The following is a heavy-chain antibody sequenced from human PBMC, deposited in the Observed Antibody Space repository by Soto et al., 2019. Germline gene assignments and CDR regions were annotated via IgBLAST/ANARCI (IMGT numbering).Heavy chain of an antibody. Sequence: QVQLVQSGAEVKKPGSSVKVSCKASGGTFSSFTISWVRQAPGQGLEWMGGMIPIYGTANYAQKFQGRVTITADASTRTAYMELRSVRSEDTAVYYCAKDRRADWESYYSSAMDVWGQGATGTVSS. CDR3: AKDRRADWESYYSSAMDV. J-gene: IGHJ6*02. D-gene: IGHD1-26*01. CDR2: MIPIYGTA. V-gene: IGHV1-69*01. CDR1: GGTFSSFT.